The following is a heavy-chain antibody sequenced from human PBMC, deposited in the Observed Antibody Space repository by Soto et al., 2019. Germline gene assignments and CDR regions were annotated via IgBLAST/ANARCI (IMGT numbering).Heavy chain of an antibody. J-gene: IGHJ3*02. Sequence: SLRLSCAASGFTFSSYGMHWVRQAPGKGLEWVAVIWYDGSNKYYADSVKGRFTISRDNSKNTLYLQMNSLRAEDTAVYYCARDLPAPAAAIHGVIGAFDIWGQGTMVTVSS. CDR1: GFTFSSYG. CDR3: ARDLPAPAAAIHGVIGAFDI. CDR2: IWYDGSNK. D-gene: IGHD2-2*02. V-gene: IGHV3-33*01.